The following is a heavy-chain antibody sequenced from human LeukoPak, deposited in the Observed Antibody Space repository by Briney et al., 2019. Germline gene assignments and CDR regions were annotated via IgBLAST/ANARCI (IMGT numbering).Heavy chain of an antibody. CDR2: INPSGGST. Sequence: ASVKVSCKASGYTFTSYYMHWVRQAPGQGLEWMGIINPSGGSTSYAQKFQGRVTITADESTSTAYMELSSLRSEDTAVYYCARAQPQDLDRDFGTPREGRYYYYGMDVWGQGTTVTVSS. CDR1: GYTFTSYY. CDR3: ARAQPQDLDRDFGTPREGRYYYYGMDV. V-gene: IGHV1-46*01. J-gene: IGHJ6*02. D-gene: IGHD3-3*01.